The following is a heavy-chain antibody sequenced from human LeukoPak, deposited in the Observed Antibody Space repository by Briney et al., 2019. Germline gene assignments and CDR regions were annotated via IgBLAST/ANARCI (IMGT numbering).Heavy chain of an antibody. CDR1: GFTFSSYS. D-gene: IGHD6-6*01. CDR2: ISSSSSYI. V-gene: IGHV3-21*01. Sequence: GGSLRLSCAASGFTFSSYSMNWVRQAPGKGLEWVSSISSSSSYIYYADSVKGQFTISRDNAKNSLYLQMNSLRAEDTAVYYCARIKGIAARQPFDYWGQGTLVTVSS. CDR3: ARIKGIAARQPFDY. J-gene: IGHJ4*02.